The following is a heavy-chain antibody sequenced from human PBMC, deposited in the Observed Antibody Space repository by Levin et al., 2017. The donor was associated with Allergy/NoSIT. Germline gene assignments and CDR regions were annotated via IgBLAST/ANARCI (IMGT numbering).Heavy chain of an antibody. CDR1: GFTFSNYA. J-gene: IGHJ6*02. Sequence: PGGSLRLSCAASGFTFSNYAMNWVRQAPGKGLEWVSAISGSGGSTYYADSVKGRFTISRDNSKNTLYLQMNSLRAEDTALYYCAKDRYTLHPLYGLDVWGQGTTVTVSS. V-gene: IGHV3-23*01. CDR2: ISGSGGST. CDR3: AKDRYTLHPLYGLDV. D-gene: IGHD2-2*02.